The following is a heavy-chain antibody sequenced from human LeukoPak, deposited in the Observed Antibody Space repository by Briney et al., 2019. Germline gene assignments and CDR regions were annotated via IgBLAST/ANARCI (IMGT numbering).Heavy chain of an antibody. J-gene: IGHJ6*02. Sequence: PSETLSLTCTVSGGSISSGDYYWSWIRQPPGKGLEWIGRIYTSGSTNYNPSLKSRVTISVDTSKNQFSLKLSSVTAADTAVYYCARHGVCGGDCRHPNPPYVRYGMDVWGQGTTVTVSS. V-gene: IGHV4-61*02. D-gene: IGHD2-21*02. CDR2: IYTSGST. CDR3: ARHGVCGGDCRHPNPPYVRYGMDV. CDR1: GGSISSGDYY.